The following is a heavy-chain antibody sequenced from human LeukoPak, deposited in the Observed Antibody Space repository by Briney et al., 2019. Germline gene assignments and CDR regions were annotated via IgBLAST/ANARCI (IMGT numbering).Heavy chain of an antibody. J-gene: IGHJ4*02. Sequence: PGGSLXLSXXXSGFTFSSYSMNWVRQAPGKGLEWVSSISSSSNYIYYADSVKGRFTISRDYARTSLYLQMNSLRAEDTAVYFCARARYGDYPEDYWGQGTLVTVSS. V-gene: IGHV3-21*01. D-gene: IGHD4-17*01. CDR1: GFTFSSYS. CDR2: ISSSSNYI. CDR3: ARARYGDYPEDY.